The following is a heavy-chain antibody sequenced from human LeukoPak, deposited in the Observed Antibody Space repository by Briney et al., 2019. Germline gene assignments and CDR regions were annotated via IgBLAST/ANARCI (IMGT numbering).Heavy chain of an antibody. CDR1: GGSIRSSSYC. CDR2: IYYSGST. V-gene: IGHV4-39*01. Sequence: SETLSLTCTVSGGSIRSSSYCWGWIRQPPGKGLEWIGSIYYSGSTYYNPSLKSRVTISVDTSKNQFSLKLGSVTAADTAVYYCARHPGYSYGPYYFDYWGQGTLVTVSS. J-gene: IGHJ4*02. D-gene: IGHD5-18*01. CDR3: ARHPGYSYGPYYFDY.